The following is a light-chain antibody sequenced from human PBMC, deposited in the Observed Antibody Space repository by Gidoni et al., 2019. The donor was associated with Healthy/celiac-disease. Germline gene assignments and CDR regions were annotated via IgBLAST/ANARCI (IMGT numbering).Light chain of an antibody. CDR1: QSVSSSY. CDR3: QQYGSSPRT. Sequence: EIVLTQSPGTLSVSPGERATLSCSASQSVSSSYLAWYQQKPGQAPRLLIYGATSRATGIPDRCSGSGSGTDFTLTISRLEPEDFAVYYWQQYGSSPRTFGQGTKVEIK. V-gene: IGKV3-20*01. J-gene: IGKJ1*01. CDR2: GAT.